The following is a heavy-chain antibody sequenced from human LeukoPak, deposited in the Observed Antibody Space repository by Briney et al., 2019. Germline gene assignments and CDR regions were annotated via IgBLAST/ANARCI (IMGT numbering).Heavy chain of an antibody. CDR3: TTYYYDSSGYYYPYYFDY. CDR1: GFTFSTYA. D-gene: IGHD3-22*01. V-gene: IGHV3-23*01. CDR2: ISNSGGTT. J-gene: IGHJ4*02. Sequence: GGSLRLSCAASGFTFSTYAMSWVRQAPGKGLEWVSSISNSGGTTYYADSVKGRFTISRKNSRNTLVLQMNSLRAEDTAVYYCTTYYYDSSGYYYPYYFDYWGQGTLVTVSS.